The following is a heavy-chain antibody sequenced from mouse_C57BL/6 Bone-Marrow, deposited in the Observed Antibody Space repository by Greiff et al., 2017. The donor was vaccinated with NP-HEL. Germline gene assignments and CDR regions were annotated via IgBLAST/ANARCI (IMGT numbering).Heavy chain of an antibody. CDR1: GFTFSSYA. CDR3: ARDLTGKGY. J-gene: IGHJ2*01. D-gene: IGHD4-1*01. Sequence: EVHLVESGGGLVKPGGSLKLSCAASGFTFSSYAMSWVRQTPEKRLGWVATISPGGSYTYYTDKVKGRFTISRDKTKNNLYLQMSHLKSEDTAMYYCARDLTGKGYWGQGTTLTVSS. V-gene: IGHV5-4*01. CDR2: ISPGGSYT.